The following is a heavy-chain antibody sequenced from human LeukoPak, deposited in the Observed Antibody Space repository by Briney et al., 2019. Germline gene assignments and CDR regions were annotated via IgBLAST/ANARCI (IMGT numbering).Heavy chain of an antibody. CDR3: ARGTATSSQPFDY. D-gene: IGHD2-21*02. Sequence: HPGGSLRLSCAASGXTVSSNFMTWVRQAPGQGLEWVLVIQSGGSTYYADSVKGRFTISRDSSKNTLFLQMNSLTAEDTAVYYCARGTATSSQPFDYWGQGTMVTVSS. CDR1: GXTVSSNF. V-gene: IGHV3-66*01. CDR2: IQSGGST. J-gene: IGHJ4*02.